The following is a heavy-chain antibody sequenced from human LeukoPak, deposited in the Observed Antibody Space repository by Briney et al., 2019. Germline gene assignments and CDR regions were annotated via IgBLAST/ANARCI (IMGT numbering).Heavy chain of an antibody. V-gene: IGHV3-53*05. CDR1: RFTVSSNP. CDR2: TYSAGRS. Sequence: PGRSLRLSCVASRFTVSSNPMSCVRQAPRKGLEWVSVTYSAGRSFFAGSVKGLFTVSTDNSKNTVYLQMDSLRPEDTAIFYCAGERYFAFDYWGQGNLVTVSS. J-gene: IGHJ4*02. D-gene: IGHD3-9*01. CDR3: AGERYFAFDY.